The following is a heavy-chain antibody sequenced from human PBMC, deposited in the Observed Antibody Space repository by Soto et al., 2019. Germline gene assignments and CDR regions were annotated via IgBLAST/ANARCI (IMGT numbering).Heavy chain of an antibody. Sequence: PSETLSLTCTVSGGSISSSSYYWGWIRQPPGKGLEWIGSIYYSGSTYYNPSLKSRVTISVDTSKNQFSLKLSSVTAADTAVYYCARPILGYCSGTSCFAGRVSGWFDPWGQGTLVTVSS. V-gene: IGHV4-39*01. J-gene: IGHJ5*02. D-gene: IGHD2-2*01. CDR2: IYYSGST. CDR1: GGSISSSSYY. CDR3: ARPILGYCSGTSCFAGRVSGWFDP.